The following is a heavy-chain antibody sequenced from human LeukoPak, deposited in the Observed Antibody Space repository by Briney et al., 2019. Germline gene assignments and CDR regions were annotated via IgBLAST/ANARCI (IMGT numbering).Heavy chain of an antibody. CDR1: GGSLSGHY. CDR3: ARGYGDYIDH. CDR2: ISHSGSN. D-gene: IGHD4-17*01. V-gene: IGHV4-34*01. Sequence: SETLSLTCDVYGGSLSGHYWSWIRQPPGKGLEWIGEISHSGSNRYNPSLQSRVTVSIDTSKKQFSLNLKSVTAADTAVYYCARGYGDYIDHWGQGALVTVSS. J-gene: IGHJ4*02.